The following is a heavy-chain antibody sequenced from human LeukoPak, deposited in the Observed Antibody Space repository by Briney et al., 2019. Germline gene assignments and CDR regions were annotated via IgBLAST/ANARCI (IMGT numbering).Heavy chain of an antibody. J-gene: IGHJ6*02. D-gene: IGHD2/OR15-2a*01. CDR1: GLTFSDYY. CDR3: AREVVIVPDYYYYGLDV. CDR2: ISSSGDSM. Sequence: GGSLRLSCAASGLTFSDYYMNWIRQAPGKGLEWISFISSSGDSMYFADSVRGRFTISRDNAKNSLYLQMNSLRVEDTAVYYCAREVVIVPDYYYYGLDVWGQGTTVTVSS. V-gene: IGHV3-11*01.